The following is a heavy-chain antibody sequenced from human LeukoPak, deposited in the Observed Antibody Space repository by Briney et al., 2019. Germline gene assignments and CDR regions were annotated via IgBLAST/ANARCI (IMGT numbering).Heavy chain of an antibody. Sequence: ASVKVSCKASGYTFTNYGISWVRQAPGQGLEWMGWISAYNGNTNYAQKFQGRVTMTTDTSTTTAYMELRSLRSDDTAVYYCATDIVTTTDFWGQGTLVTVPS. V-gene: IGHV1-18*01. CDR3: ATDIVTTTDF. CDR2: ISAYNGNT. D-gene: IGHD5-12*01. CDR1: GYTFTNYG. J-gene: IGHJ4*02.